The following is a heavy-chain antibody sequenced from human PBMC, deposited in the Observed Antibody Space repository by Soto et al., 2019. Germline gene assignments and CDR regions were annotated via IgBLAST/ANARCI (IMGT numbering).Heavy chain of an antibody. CDR3: ARDRYCSSTSCYFWFDP. CDR2: INAGNGNT. V-gene: IGHV1-3*01. Sequence: QVQLVQSGAEVKKPGASVKVSCKASGYTFTSYAMHWVRQAPGQRLEWMGWINAGNGNTKYSQKFQGRVTITRDISASTAYMELSSLRSEDTAVYYCARDRYCSSTSCYFWFDPWGQGTLVTVSS. J-gene: IGHJ5*02. D-gene: IGHD2-2*01. CDR1: GYTFTSYA.